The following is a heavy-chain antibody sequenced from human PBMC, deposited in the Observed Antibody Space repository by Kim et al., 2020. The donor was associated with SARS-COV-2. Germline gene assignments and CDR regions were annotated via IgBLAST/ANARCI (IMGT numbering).Heavy chain of an antibody. J-gene: IGHJ3*02. D-gene: IGHD1-1*01. CDR3: TRRYNWNDDNAFDI. Sequence: GGSLRLSCAASGFTFSGSAMHWVRQASGKGLEWVGRIRSKANSYATAYAASVKGRFTISRDDSKNTAYLQMNSLKTEDTAVYYCTRRYNWNDDNAFDIWGQGTMVTVSS. V-gene: IGHV3-73*01. CDR2: IRSKANSYAT. CDR1: GFTFSGSA.